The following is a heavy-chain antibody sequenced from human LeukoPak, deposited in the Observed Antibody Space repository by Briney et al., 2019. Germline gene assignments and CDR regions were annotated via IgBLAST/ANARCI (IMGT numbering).Heavy chain of an antibody. D-gene: IGHD4-23*01. CDR3: AREVADYGGYYYYHYMDV. CDR1: GGSISSGSYY. CDR2: IYTSGST. V-gene: IGHV4-61*02. J-gene: IGHJ6*03. Sequence: PSQTLSLTCTVSGGSISSGSYYWSWIRQPAGKGLEWIGRIYTSGSTNYNPSLKSRVTISVDTSKNQFSLKLSSVTAADTAMYYCAREVADYGGYYYYHYMDVWGKGTTVTISS.